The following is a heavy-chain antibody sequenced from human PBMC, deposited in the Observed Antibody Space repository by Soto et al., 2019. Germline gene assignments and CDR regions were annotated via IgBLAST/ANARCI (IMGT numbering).Heavy chain of an antibody. CDR3: ARDVYDILTGYAQDFDY. D-gene: IGHD3-9*01. CDR1: GFTFRAHY. V-gene: IGHV3-11*05. Sequence: GGSLRLSCAASGFTFRAHYMSWLRQAPGKGLEWVSYISSSSSYTNYADSVKGRFTISRDNAKNSLYLQMNSLRAEDTAVYYCARDVYDILTGYAQDFDYWGQGTLVTVSS. J-gene: IGHJ4*02. CDR2: ISSSSSYT.